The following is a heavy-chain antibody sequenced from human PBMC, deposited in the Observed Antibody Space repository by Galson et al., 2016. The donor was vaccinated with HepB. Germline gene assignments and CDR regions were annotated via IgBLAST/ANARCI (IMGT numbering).Heavy chain of an antibody. CDR3: ARGSRAIDY. Sequence: SLRLSCAASGFTFSSSWMTWVRQAPGKGLEWVANIKQDGTETYYVDSVKGRFTISRDNAKNSLYLQMNSLRAEDTAVYYCARGSRAIDYWVQGTLVTVSS. CDR1: GFTFSSSW. V-gene: IGHV3-7*03. J-gene: IGHJ4*02. CDR2: IKQDGTET.